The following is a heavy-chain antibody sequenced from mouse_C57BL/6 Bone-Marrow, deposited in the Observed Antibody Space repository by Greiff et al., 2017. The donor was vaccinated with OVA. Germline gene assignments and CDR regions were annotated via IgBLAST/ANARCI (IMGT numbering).Heavy chain of an antibody. Sequence: DVQLVESGPGLVKPSQSLSLTCSVTGYSITSGYYWNWIRQFPGNKLEWMGYISYDGSNNYNPSLKNRISITRDTSKNQFFLKLNSVTTEDTATYYCATTTVVDYAMDYWGQGTSVTVSS. J-gene: IGHJ4*01. CDR2: ISYDGSN. D-gene: IGHD1-1*01. CDR3: ATTTVVDYAMDY. CDR1: GYSITSGYY. V-gene: IGHV3-6*01.